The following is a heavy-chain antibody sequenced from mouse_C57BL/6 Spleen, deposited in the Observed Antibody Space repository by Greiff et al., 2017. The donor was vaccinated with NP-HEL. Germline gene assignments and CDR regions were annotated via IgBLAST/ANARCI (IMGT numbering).Heavy chain of an antibody. J-gene: IGHJ4*01. CDR1: GYSITSGYY. Sequence: ESGPGLVKPSQSLSLTCSVTGYSITSGYYWNWIRQFPGNKLEWMGYISYDGSNNYNPSLKNRISITRDTSKNQFFLKLNSVTTEDTATYDCARCYGNYPLYAMDYWGQGTSVTVSS. CDR3: ARCYGNYPLYAMDY. CDR2: ISYDGSN. D-gene: IGHD2-1*01. V-gene: IGHV3-6*01.